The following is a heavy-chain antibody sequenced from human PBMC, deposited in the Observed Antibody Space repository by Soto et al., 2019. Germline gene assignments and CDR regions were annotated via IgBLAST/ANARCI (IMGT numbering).Heavy chain of an antibody. CDR1: GYTFTSYA. V-gene: IGHV1-3*01. CDR2: INAGNGNT. Sequence: ASVKVSCKASGYTFTSYAMHWVRQAPGQRLEWMGWINAGNGNTKYSQKFQGRVTMTRDTSTSTVYMELSSLRSEDTAVYYCARDDTYHYDSSGYPTPDYWGQGTLVTVSS. J-gene: IGHJ4*02. D-gene: IGHD3-22*01. CDR3: ARDDTYHYDSSGYPTPDY.